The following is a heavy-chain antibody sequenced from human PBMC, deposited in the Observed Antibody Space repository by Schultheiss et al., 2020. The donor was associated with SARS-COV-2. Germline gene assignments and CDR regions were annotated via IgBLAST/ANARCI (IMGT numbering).Heavy chain of an antibody. Sequence: SGPTLVKPTQTLTLTCTFSGFSLSTSGVGVGWIRQPPGKALEWLALIEWDDDKFYSTSLKTRLTISKDTSKNQVVLTMTNMDPVDTATYYCARIRITDDAFDIWGQGTIVTVSS. CDR3: ARIRITDDAFDI. J-gene: IGHJ3*02. CDR2: IEWDDDK. D-gene: IGHD3-16*01. CDR1: GFSLSTSGVG. V-gene: IGHV2-70*01.